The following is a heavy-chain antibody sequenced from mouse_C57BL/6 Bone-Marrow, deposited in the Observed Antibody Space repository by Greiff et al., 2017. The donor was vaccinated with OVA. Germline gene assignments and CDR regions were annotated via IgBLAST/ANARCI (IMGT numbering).Heavy chain of an antibody. CDR1: GYTFTSYG. CDR2: IYPRSGNT. Sequence: QVQLQQSGAELARPGASVKLSCKASGYTFTSYGISWVKQRTGQGLEWIGEIYPRSGNTYYNEKFKGKATLTEDKSSSTAYMELRSLTSEDSAVYFCARSMGLRRCYAMDYWGQGTSVTVSS. CDR3: ARSMGLRRCYAMDY. V-gene: IGHV1-81*01. J-gene: IGHJ4*01. D-gene: IGHD2-4*01.